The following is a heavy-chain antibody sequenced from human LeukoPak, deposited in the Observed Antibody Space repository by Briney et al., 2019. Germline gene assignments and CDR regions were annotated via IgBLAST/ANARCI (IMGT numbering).Heavy chain of an antibody. CDR2: IYYSGST. J-gene: IGHJ3*02. CDR3: ARSRSSGWTYNAFDI. CDR1: GGSISSSSYY. V-gene: IGHV4-39*07. Sequence: KPSETLSLTCTVSGGSISSSSYYWGWIRQPPGKGLEWIGSIYYSGSTYYNPSLKSRVTISVDTSKNQFSLRLSSVTAADTAVLYCARSRSSGWTYNAFDIWGQGTMVTVSS. D-gene: IGHD6-19*01.